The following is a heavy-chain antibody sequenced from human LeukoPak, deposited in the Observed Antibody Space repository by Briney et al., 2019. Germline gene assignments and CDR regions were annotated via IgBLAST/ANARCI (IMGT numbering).Heavy chain of an antibody. CDR3: ARDPRPELLWFGEYRSGAFDI. J-gene: IGHJ3*02. D-gene: IGHD3-10*01. V-gene: IGHV3-30*02. CDR1: GFDFNTFI. Sequence: GGSLRLSCAASGFDFNTFIMHWVRQGPGKGLEWLTFLRAGGPYGTEKFYADSVKGRFTISRDNSKNTLYLQMNSLRAEDTAVYYCARDPRPELLWFGEYRSGAFDIWGQGTMVTVSS. CDR2: LRAGGPYGTEK.